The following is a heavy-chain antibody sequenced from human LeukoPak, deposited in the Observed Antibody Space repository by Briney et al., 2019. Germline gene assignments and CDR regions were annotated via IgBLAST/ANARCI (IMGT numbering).Heavy chain of an antibody. D-gene: IGHD5-12*01. J-gene: IGHJ3*02. CDR2: IYTSGST. CDR3: AVGGGYDGTGAFDI. Sequence: SETLSLTCTVSGGSISSYYWSWIRQPAGKGLEWIGRIYTSGSTNYNPSLKSRVTMSVDTSKNQFSLKLSSVTAADTAVYYCAVGGGYDGTGAFDIWGQGTMVTVSS. CDR1: GGSISSYY. V-gene: IGHV4-4*07.